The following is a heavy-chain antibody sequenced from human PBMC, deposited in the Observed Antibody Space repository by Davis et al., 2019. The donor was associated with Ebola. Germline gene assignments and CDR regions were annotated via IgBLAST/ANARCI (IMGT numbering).Heavy chain of an antibody. CDR1: GDSITGYY. CDR3: ARIVVVAIPAALPADWYFDL. J-gene: IGHJ2*01. Sequence: MPSETLSLTCTVSGDSITGYYWNWIRQSPGKGLEWIGYIFYSGSTDYSPSLRGRLAMSVDTSSNQFSLKLRSVTAADTAIYYCARIVVVAIPAALPADWYFDLWGRGTLVTVSS. D-gene: IGHD2-2*01. CDR2: IFYSGST. V-gene: IGHV4-59*01.